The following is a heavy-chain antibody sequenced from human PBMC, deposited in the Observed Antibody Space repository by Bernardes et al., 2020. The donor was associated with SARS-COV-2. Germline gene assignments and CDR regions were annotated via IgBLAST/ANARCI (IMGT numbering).Heavy chain of an antibody. J-gene: IGHJ5*02. D-gene: IGHD6-13*01. CDR1: GGSSIGYY. CDR2: INHRGST. V-gene: IGHV4-34*01. Sequence: SETLSLTCAVYGGSSIGYYWTWIRQPPGKGLEWIGEINHRGSTNYNPSLKSRVTISVDTSKNQFSLKLNSVTAADTAVYYCARGDGGYYSSWYKRGWFDPWGQGTLVTVS. CDR3: ARGDGGYYSSWYKRGWFDP.